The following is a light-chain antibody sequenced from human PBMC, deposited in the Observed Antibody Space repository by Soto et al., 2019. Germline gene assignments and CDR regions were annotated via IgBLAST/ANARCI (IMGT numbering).Light chain of an antibody. CDR3: REYTTSRSVL. CDR1: SSDVGAYDF. J-gene: IGLJ2*01. Sequence: QSALTQPPSVSGSPGQSIAISCTGTSSDVGAYDFVSWYQQHPGKAPKVMIYDVNHRPSGVSDRFSGSKSCNTAALTISGLQAEDEADYFCREYTTSRSVLFGGGTKLTVL. CDR2: DVN. V-gene: IGLV2-14*01.